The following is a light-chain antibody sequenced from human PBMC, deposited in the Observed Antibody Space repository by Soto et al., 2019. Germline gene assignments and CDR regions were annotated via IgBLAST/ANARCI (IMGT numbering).Light chain of an antibody. CDR1: SSDFGSYNL. Sequence: QSVLTQPASVSGSPGQSITISCTGTSSDFGSYNLVSWYQQHPGKAPKLMIYEGTKRPSGVSNRFSGSKSGHTASLTIAGLQAEDEADYYCCSFATGGTSGYVFGSGTKVTVL. J-gene: IGLJ1*01. V-gene: IGLV2-23*01. CDR3: CSFATGGTSGYV. CDR2: EGT.